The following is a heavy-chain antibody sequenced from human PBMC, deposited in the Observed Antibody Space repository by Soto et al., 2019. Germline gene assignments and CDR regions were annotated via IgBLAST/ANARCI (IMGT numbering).Heavy chain of an antibody. Sequence: EVQLVESGGDLVQPGGSLRLSCAASGFAFSGYWMSWVRQAPGKGLEGVANIKQDGSEKYYVDSVKGRFTISRDNAKNSLYLQMNSLRVEDKAVYYCARGTSVDAYWGQGTRVTVYS. D-gene: IGHD5-12*01. CDR2: IKQDGSEK. J-gene: IGHJ4*02. V-gene: IGHV3-7*01. CDR1: GFAFSGYW. CDR3: ARGTSVDAY.